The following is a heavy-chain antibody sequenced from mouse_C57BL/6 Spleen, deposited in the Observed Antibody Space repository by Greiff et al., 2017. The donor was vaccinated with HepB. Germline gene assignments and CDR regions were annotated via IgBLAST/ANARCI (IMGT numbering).Heavy chain of an antibody. J-gene: IGHJ2*01. CDR3: ARGGYYYGSSGYFDY. V-gene: IGHV1-59*01. Sequence: VQLQQPGAELVRPGTSVKLSCKASGYTFTSYWMHWVKQRPGQGLEWIGVIDPSDSYTNYNQKFKGKATLTVDTSSSTAYMQLSSLTSEDSAVYYCARGGYYYGSSGYFDYWGRGTTLAVSS. CDR1: GYTFTSYW. D-gene: IGHD1-1*01. CDR2: IDPSDSYT.